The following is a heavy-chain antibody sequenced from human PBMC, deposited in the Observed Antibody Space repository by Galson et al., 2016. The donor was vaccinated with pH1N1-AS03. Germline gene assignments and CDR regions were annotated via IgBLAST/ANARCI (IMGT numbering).Heavy chain of an antibody. D-gene: IGHD3-3*01. J-gene: IGHJ6*02. Sequence: SLRLSCATSGFIFNSFTMHWVRQAPGKGLEWVALTSTDGRNQNYADYVKGRFTVSRETAKNTMNLQMNSLRAEDTAIYYCARGQNYDFWSGYYTTTDDYYYSMDVWGQGTTVIVS. V-gene: IGHV3-30*04. CDR1: GFIFNSFT. CDR3: ARGQNYDFWSGYYTTTDDYYYSMDV. CDR2: TSTDGRNQ.